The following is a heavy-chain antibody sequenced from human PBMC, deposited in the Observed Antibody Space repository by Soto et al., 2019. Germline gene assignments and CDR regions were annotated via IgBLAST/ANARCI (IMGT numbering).Heavy chain of an antibody. J-gene: IGHJ4*02. CDR1: GYSFTSYW. CDR2: IYPGDSDT. D-gene: IGHD6-13*01. Sequence: GESLKISCKGSGYSFTSYWIGWVRQMPGKGLEWMGIIYPGDSDTRYSPSFQGQVTISADKSISTAYLQWSSLKASDTAMYYCARHGPYPYSSSWSYFDYWGQGTLVTVSS. V-gene: IGHV5-51*01. CDR3: ARHGPYPYSSSWSYFDY.